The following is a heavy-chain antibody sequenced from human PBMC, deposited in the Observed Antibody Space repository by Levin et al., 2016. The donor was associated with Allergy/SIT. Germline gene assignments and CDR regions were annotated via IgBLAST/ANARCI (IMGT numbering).Heavy chain of an antibody. J-gene: IGHJ4*02. D-gene: IGHD3-22*01. V-gene: IGHV3-11*06. Sequence: GESLKISCAASGFTFSDYYMSWIRQAPGKGLEWVSYISSSSSYTNYADSVKGRFTISRDNAKNSLYLQMNSLRAEGTAVYYCARDLGGDSSGYYPFDYWGQGTLVTVSS. CDR2: ISSSSSYT. CDR3: ARDLGGDSSGYYPFDY. CDR1: GFTFSDYY.